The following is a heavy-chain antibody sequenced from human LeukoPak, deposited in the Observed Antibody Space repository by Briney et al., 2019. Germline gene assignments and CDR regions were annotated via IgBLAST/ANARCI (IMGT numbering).Heavy chain of an antibody. CDR3: ARGDYYDGGGRNWFDP. CDR1: GGSISSYY. D-gene: IGHD3-16*01. Sequence: SETLSLTCTVSGGSISSYYWSWIRQPPGKGLEWIGYIYYSGSTNYNPSLKSRVTMSVDTSRNQFSLRLTSVTAADTAVYYCARGDYYDGGGRNWFDPWGQGTLVTVSS. CDR2: IYYSGST. V-gene: IGHV4-59*12. J-gene: IGHJ5*02.